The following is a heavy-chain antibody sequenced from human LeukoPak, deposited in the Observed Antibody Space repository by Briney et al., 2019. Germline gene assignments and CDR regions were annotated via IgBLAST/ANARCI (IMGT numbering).Heavy chain of an antibody. Sequence: ASVKVSCKASGYTFTSYDINWVRQATGQGLELMGLTNPNSGNTGYAQKFQGRVTMTRNTSISTASVELSSLRPENTAVYYCARVTFGWFDPWGQGTLVTVSS. J-gene: IGHJ5*02. V-gene: IGHV1-8*01. D-gene: IGHD3-16*01. CDR3: ARVTFGWFDP. CDR1: GYTFTSYD. CDR2: TNPNSGNT.